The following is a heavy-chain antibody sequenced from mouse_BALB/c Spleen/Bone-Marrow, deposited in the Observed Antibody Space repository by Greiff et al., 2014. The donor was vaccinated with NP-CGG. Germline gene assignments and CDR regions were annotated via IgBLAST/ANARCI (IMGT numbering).Heavy chain of an antibody. Sequence: VQLQQSGAELVRPGASVKLPCKTSGYTFTSYWINWVKQRPGQGLEWIGNIFPSDSYSNYNQKFKDKATLTVDKSSSTAYMHLTSPTSEDSAVYYCTRGKGYTLDYWGQGTSVTVSS. CDR2: IFPSDSYS. CDR1: GYTFTSYW. CDR3: TRGKGYTLDY. J-gene: IGHJ4*01. V-gene: IGHV1-69*02.